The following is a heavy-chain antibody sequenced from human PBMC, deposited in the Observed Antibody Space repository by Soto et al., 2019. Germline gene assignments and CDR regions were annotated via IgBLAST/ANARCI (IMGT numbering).Heavy chain of an antibody. CDR2: IYYSGST. V-gene: IGHV4-59*01. D-gene: IGHD3-10*01. J-gene: IGHJ6*03. CDR3: ARTVGEIGYYYYYYMDV. CDR1: GGSINSDY. Sequence: SETLSLTCTVSGGSINSDYWSWIRQPPGKGLEWIGSIYYSGSTNYNPSLKSRATISLDTSKNQFSLKLNSVTAADTALYYCARTVGEIGYYYYYYMDVWGNGTTVTVS.